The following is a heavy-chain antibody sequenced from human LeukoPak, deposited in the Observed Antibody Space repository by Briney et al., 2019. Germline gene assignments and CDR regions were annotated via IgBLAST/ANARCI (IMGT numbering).Heavy chain of an antibody. V-gene: IGHV4-34*01. D-gene: IGHD3-22*01. Sequence: SETLSLTCAVYGGSFSGYYWSWIRQPPGKGLEWIGEINHSGSTNYNPSLKSRVTISVDTSKNQFSLKLSSVTAADTAVYYCARDRSGYTWGQGTLVTVSS. CDR1: GGSFSGYY. CDR3: ARDRSGYT. CDR2: INHSGST. J-gene: IGHJ5*02.